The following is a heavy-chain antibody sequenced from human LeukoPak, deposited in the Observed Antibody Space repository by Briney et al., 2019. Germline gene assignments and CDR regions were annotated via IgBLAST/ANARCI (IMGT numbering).Heavy chain of an antibody. V-gene: IGHV3-7*01. Sequence: GGSLRLSCAASGFTFSSYWMSWVRQAPGKGLEWVANIKQDGSEKYYVDSVKGRFTISRDNAKNSLYLQMNGLRAEDTAVYYCARRDVSSTYYYYYMDVWGKGTTVTVSS. J-gene: IGHJ6*03. CDR1: GFTFSSYW. D-gene: IGHD2-2*01. CDR3: ARRDVSSTYYYYYMDV. CDR2: IKQDGSEK.